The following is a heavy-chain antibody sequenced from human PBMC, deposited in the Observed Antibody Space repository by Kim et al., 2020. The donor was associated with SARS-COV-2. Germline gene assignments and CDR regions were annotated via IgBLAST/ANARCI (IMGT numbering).Heavy chain of an antibody. V-gene: IGHV3-15*01. CDR2: IKSKTDGGTT. Sequence: GGSLRLSCAASGFTFSNAWMSWVRQAPGKGLEWVGRIKSKTDGGTTDYAAPVKGRFTISRDDSKNTLYLQMNSLKTEDTAVYYCTTAPLWFGENQGGAFDIWGQGTMVTVSS. CDR1: GFTFSNAW. J-gene: IGHJ3*02. D-gene: IGHD3-10*01. CDR3: TTAPLWFGENQGGAFDI.